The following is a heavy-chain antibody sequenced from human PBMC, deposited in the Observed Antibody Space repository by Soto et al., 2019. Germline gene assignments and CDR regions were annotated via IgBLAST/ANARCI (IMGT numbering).Heavy chain of an antibody. J-gene: IGHJ6*03. CDR1: GGSISSGGYY. D-gene: IGHD1-1*01. V-gene: IGHV4-31*03. Sequence: PSETLSLTCTVSGGSISSGGYYWSWIRQHPGKGLEWIGYIYYSGSTYYNPSLKSRVTISVDASKNQFSLKLSSVTAADTAVYYCARERYELNYYYYMDVWGKGTTVTVSS. CDR2: IYYSGST. CDR3: ARERYELNYYYYMDV.